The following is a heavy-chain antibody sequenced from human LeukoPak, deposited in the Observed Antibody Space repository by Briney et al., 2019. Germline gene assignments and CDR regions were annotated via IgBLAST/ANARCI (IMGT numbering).Heavy chain of an antibody. J-gene: IGHJ3*02. Sequence: PGGSLRLSCAASGFTVSSNYMSWVRQAPGKGLEWVSVIYSGGSTYYADSVKGRFTISRDNAKNSLYLQMNSLRAEDTAVYYCARDRPNDAFDIWGQGTMVTVSS. CDR1: GFTVSSNY. V-gene: IGHV3-53*01. CDR3: ARDRPNDAFDI. D-gene: IGHD6-6*01. CDR2: IYSGGST.